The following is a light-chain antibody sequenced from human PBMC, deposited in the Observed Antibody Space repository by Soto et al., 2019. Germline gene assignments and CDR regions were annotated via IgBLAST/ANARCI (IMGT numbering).Light chain of an antibody. J-gene: IGLJ2*01. Sequence: QAVVTQPPSVSAAPGQKVTISCSGTRSNIGNNYVSWYQHFPGTAPKLLIYDNDKRPSGIPDRFSGSKSGPSATLGITGLQTGDEADYYCVTWDGSLTAVVFGGGTKLTVL. CDR2: DND. CDR3: VTWDGSLTAVV. CDR1: RSNIGNNY. V-gene: IGLV1-51*01.